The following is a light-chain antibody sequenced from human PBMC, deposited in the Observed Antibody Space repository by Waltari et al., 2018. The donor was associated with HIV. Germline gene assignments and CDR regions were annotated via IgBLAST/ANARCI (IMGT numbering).Light chain of an antibody. CDR2: ENN. J-gene: IGLJ2*01. CDR1: SSNIGNFY. Sequence: QSVLTQPPSVSAAPGQQVTISCSGSSSNIGNFYLSWYQQLPGTAPKLLIYENNKRPSGIPDRFSGSKSGTSATLGITGLQTGDEANYYCGTWDSSLSAGVVFGGGTKLTVL. V-gene: IGLV1-51*02. CDR3: GTWDSSLSAGVV.